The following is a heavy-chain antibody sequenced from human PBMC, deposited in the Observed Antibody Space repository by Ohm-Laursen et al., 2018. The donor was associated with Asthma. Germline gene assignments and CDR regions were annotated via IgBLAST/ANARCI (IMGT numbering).Heavy chain of an antibody. CDR2: ISYDGSNK. Sequence: SLRLSCTASGFTFSSYGMHWVRQAPGKGLEWVAVISYDGSNKYYADSVKGRFTISRDNSKNTLYLQMNSLRAEDTAVYYCASAVAGSGNWGQGTLVTVSS. CDR1: GFTFSSYG. D-gene: IGHD6-19*01. V-gene: IGHV3-30*03. J-gene: IGHJ4*02. CDR3: ASAVAGSGN.